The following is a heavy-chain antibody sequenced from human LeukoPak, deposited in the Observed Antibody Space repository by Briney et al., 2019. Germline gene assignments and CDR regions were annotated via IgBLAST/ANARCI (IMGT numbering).Heavy chain of an antibody. D-gene: IGHD6-13*01. CDR2: ISPDGSTT. Sequence: PGGSLRLSCAASGFTFSTYWMRWVRQAPGQGPVWVSRISPDGSTTTYADSVRGRFSISRDNAKNTLYMQMNSLRVDDTAVYYCVRGSSTWSPLGDYWGQGTLVTVST. J-gene: IGHJ4*02. CDR1: GFTFSTYW. CDR3: VRGSSTWSPLGDY. V-gene: IGHV3-74*01.